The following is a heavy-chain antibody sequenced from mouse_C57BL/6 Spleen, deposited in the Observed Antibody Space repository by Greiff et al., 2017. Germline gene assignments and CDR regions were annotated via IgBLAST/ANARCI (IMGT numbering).Heavy chain of an antibody. CDR1: GFTFSSYA. D-gene: IGHD2-10*02. CDR2: ISDGGSYT. CDR3: AREGYGKDAMGY. J-gene: IGHJ4*01. V-gene: IGHV5-4*01. Sequence: EVKVVESGGGLVKPGGSLKLSCAASGFTFSSYAMSWVRQTPEKRLEWVATISDGGSYTYYPDNVKGRFTISRDNAKNNLYLQMSHLKSEDTAMYYCAREGYGKDAMGYWGQGTSVTVSS.